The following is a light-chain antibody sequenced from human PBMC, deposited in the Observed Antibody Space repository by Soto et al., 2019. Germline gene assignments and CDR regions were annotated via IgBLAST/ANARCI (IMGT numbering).Light chain of an antibody. V-gene: IGKV1-9*01. CDR1: QGISSC. CDR2: AAS. Sequence: DIQLTQSPSFLSASVGDRVTITCRASQGISSCFAWYQQKPGKAPKLLIYAASTLQSGVPSRFSGSGSGTEFTLTISSLQPEDFATSYCQQLNTYPYTFGQGTKVDLK. CDR3: QQLNTYPYT. J-gene: IGKJ2*01.